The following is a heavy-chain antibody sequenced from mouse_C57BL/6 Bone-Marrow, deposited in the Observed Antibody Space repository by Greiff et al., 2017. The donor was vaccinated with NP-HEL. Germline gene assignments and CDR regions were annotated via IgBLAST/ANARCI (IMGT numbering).Heavy chain of an antibody. CDR3: ERRRYYGSSYGWYFDV. D-gene: IGHD1-1*01. J-gene: IGHJ1*03. Sequence: VQLQQSGPELVKPGASVKIPCKASGYTFTDYNMDWVKQSHGKSLEWIGDINPNNGGTIYNQKFKGKATLTVDKSSSTAYMELRSLTSEDTAVYYCERRRYYGSSYGWYFDVWGTGTTVTVSS. V-gene: IGHV1-18*01. CDR1: GYTFTDYN. CDR2: INPNNGGT.